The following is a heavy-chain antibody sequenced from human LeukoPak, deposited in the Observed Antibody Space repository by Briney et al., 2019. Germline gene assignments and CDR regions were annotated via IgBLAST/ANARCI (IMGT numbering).Heavy chain of an antibody. CDR1: GGTFSSYA. CDR3: ATNRYGDYGIWFDP. D-gene: IGHD4-17*01. J-gene: IGHJ5*02. V-gene: IGHV1-69*05. Sequence: GASVKVSCKASGGTFSSYAISWVRQAPGQGLEWMGRIIPIFGTANYAQKFQGRVTITTDESTSTAYMELSSLRSEDTAVYYCATNRYGDYGIWFDPWGQGTLVTVSS. CDR2: IIPIFGTA.